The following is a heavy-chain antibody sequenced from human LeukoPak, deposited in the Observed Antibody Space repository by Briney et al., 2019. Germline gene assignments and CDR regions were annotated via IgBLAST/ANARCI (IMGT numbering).Heavy chain of an antibody. CDR1: GFTFSGNY. CDR3: ARAISRYYYDSSGYLILPDAFDI. Sequence: GGSLRLSCAASGFTFSGNYMSWIRQAPGKGLEWVSYISSSGSTIYNADSVKGRFTISRDNAKNSLYLQMNSLRAEDTAVYYCARAISRYYYDSSGYLILPDAFDIWGQGTMVTVSS. D-gene: IGHD3-22*01. J-gene: IGHJ3*02. CDR2: ISSSGSTI. V-gene: IGHV3-11*01.